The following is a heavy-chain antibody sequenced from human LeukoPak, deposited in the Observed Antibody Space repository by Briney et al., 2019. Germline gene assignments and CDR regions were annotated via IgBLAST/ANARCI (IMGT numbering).Heavy chain of an antibody. CDR3: ARTVTMVRGVKSAFEI. J-gene: IGHJ3*02. V-gene: IGHV4-34*01. D-gene: IGHD3-10*01. CDR2: INHSGST. CDR1: GGSFSGYY. Sequence: SETPSLTCAVYGGSFSGYYWSWIRQPPGKGLEWIGEINHSGSTNYNPSLKSRVTISVDTSKNQFSLKLSSVTAADTAVYYCARTVTMVRGVKSAFEIWGQGTMVTVSS.